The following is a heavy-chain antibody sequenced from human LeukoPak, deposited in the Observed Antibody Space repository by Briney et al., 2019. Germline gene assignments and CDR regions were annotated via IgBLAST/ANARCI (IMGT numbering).Heavy chain of an antibody. CDR1: GGTFSSYA. V-gene: IGHV1-69*06. J-gene: IGHJ5*02. CDR2: IIPIFGTT. CDR3: ARLGIVGATSRYWFDP. Sequence: ASVKVSCKASGGTFSSYAISWVRQAPGQGLEWMEGIIPIFGTTNYAQKFQDRVTITADKSTSTAYMELSSLRSEDTAVYYCARLGIVGATSRYWFDPWGQGTLVTVSS. D-gene: IGHD1-26*01.